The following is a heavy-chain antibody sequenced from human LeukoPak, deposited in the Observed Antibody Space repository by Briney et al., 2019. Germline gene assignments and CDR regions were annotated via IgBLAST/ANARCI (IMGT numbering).Heavy chain of an antibody. D-gene: IGHD1-26*01. CDR2: IYYSGST. V-gene: IGHV4-59*01. Sequence: PSDTLSLTCTVSGGSISSYYWSWIRQPPGKGLEWIGYIYYSGSTNYNPSLNSRVTISVDTSKNHFSLKLSSVTAADTAVYYCARWSTGSYNNWFDPWGQGTLVTVSS. J-gene: IGHJ5*02. CDR1: GGSISSYY. CDR3: ARWSTGSYNNWFDP.